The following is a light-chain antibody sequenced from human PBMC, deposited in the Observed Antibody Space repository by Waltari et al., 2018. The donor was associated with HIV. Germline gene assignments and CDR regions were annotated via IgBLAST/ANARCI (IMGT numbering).Light chain of an antibody. CDR2: WAS. J-gene: IGKJ1*01. V-gene: IGKV4-1*01. Sequence: DIVMTQSPDSLALSLGERATIPFKPRPSVLYSTNNKNYLAWYQQKPGQPPKLLIYWASTRESGVPDRFSGSRSGTDFTLTISSLQAEDVAVYYCQQYYSTPWTFGQGTKVEIK. CDR1: PSVLYSTNNKNY. CDR3: QQYYSTPWT.